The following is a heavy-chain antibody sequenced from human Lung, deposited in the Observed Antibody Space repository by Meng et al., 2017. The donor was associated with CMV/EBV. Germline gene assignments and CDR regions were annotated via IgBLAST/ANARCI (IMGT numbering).Heavy chain of an antibody. CDR3: AKDMTTTYYYYGMNV. CDR1: GFTFSTFG. J-gene: IGHJ6*02. Sequence: GESLKISCAASGFTFSTFGIHWVRQAPGKGLEWVAFIRDTGYSKYYADSVKGRFTISRDNSKNTLYLQMDSLRAEDTAVYYCAKDMTTTYYYYGMNVWAKGPRAPFP. CDR2: IRDTGYSK. V-gene: IGHV3-30*02. D-gene: IGHD4-11*01.